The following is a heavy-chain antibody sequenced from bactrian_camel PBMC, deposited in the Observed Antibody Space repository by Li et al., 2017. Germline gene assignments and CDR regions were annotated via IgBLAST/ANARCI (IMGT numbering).Heavy chain of an antibody. D-gene: IGHD1*01. CDR3: AALNETFGARFAWCSDF. V-gene: IGHV3S53*01. Sequence: HVQLVESGGGSVQAGGSLRLSCVFSEWKYKDRDMYCMGWFRQAPGKERDGVAAIDSDGTTAYADSVKGRFTFSRDNAKNTLYLQMNSLKTDDTGVYYCAALNETFGARFAWCSDFRGEGTQVTVS. CDR1: EWKYKDRDMYC. J-gene: IGHJ4*01. CDR2: IDSDGTT.